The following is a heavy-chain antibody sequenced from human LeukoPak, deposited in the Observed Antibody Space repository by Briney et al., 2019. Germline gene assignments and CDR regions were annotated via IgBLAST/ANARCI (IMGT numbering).Heavy chain of an antibody. CDR2: ISPSGGST. CDR3: ARVGISAATADY. J-gene: IGHJ4*02. V-gene: IGHV1-46*01. D-gene: IGHD6-25*01. CDR1: GYTFTSHY. Sequence: GASVKVSCKASGYTFTSHYMHWVRQAPDQGLEWMGIISPSGGSTSYAQKFQGRVTMTSDTSTSTVYMELNSLTSDDTAVYFCARVGISAATADYWGQGTLVTVSS.